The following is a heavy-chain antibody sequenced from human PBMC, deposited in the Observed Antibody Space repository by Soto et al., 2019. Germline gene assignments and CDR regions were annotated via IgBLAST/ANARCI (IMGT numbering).Heavy chain of an antibody. D-gene: IGHD6-6*01. J-gene: IGHJ4*02. CDR2: ISSGGDAI. CDR1: GFIFSDYF. V-gene: IGHV3-11*01. Sequence: QVQVVESGGGLVEPGGSLRLSCAASGFIFSDYFMSWIRQAPGKGLEWVAYISSGGDAIYYADSVKARFTISRDNGENSLYLQMNRLRAEDTGVYYCARDRGQLVFDYWGQGTLVTVSS. CDR3: ARDRGQLVFDY.